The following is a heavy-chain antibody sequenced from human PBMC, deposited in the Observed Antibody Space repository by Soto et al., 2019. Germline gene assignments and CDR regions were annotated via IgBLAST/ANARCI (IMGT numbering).Heavy chain of an antibody. V-gene: IGHV1-18*01. CDR3: ARGRYGDY. J-gene: IGHJ4*02. CDR2: ISAHNGNT. CDR1: GYAFTTYG. D-gene: IGHD1-1*01. Sequence: QVHLVQSGAEVKKPGASVKVSCKGSGYAFTTYGITWVRQAPGQGLEWMGWISAHNGNTNYAQKLQGRVTVTRDTSTSTAYMDLRSLRSDDTAVYYCARGRYGDYWGEGALFTVSS.